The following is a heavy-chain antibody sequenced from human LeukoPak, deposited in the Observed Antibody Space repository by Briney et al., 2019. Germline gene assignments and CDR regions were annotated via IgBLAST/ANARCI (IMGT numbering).Heavy chain of an antibody. J-gene: IGHJ6*03. D-gene: IGHD1-26*01. CDR2: ITSNGAYT. Sequence: GGSLRLSCAASGLNFSDYTIHWVRQAPGKRLQSVSAITSNGAYTHYADSVKGRFTISRDNSRNAVFLQMGGLRIEDMAVYYCARVKMGATVSDYYFYFMDVWGKGTTVTVSS. CDR1: GLNFSDYT. CDR3: ARVKMGATVSDYYFYFMDV. V-gene: IGHV3-64*02.